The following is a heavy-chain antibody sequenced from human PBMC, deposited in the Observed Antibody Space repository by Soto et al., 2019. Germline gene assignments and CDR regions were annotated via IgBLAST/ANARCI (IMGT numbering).Heavy chain of an antibody. CDR1: GFTASA. Sequence: GGSLRLSCSESGFTASARHWVRQAPGRGLEYVAAIGSNGGRTYYADSVKGRFTISRDTYGVAVHLQMNSLRVEDTALYYCLKDESTDFWGGYLPVDVWGQGTTVTVSS. CDR2: IGSNGGRT. D-gene: IGHD3-3*01. CDR3: LKDESTDFWGGYLPVDV. V-gene: IGHV3-64D*08. J-gene: IGHJ6*02.